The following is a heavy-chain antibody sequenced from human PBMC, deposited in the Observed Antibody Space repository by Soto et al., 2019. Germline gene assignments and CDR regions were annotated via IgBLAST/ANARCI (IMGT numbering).Heavy chain of an antibody. D-gene: IGHD2-2*01. J-gene: IGHJ5*02. CDR2: ISVYNGNT. CDR1: GHTFTSYG. Sequence: ASVKVSCKASGHTFTSYGISWVRQAPGQGLEWMGWISVYNGNTNYAQKLQGRVTMTTDTSTSTAYMEVRSLRSDDTAVYYCARDVYCSSTSCYLARASWWFDPWGQGTLVTVSS. V-gene: IGHV1-18*01. CDR3: ARDVYCSSTSCYLARASWWFDP.